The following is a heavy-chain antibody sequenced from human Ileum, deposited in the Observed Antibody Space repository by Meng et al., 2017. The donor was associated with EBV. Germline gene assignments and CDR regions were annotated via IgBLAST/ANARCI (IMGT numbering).Heavy chain of an antibody. D-gene: IGHD6-19*01. V-gene: IGHV7-4-1*02. Sequence: VQMGRSGSGMREPEASVKVSCKASGYTFRSHAMSWVRQAAGQGLEWMGWINSNTGNSTYAQGFTGRFVFSLDTSVSTAYLHINSLKTEDTAVYYCAREVGQGWYYFDYWGQGTLVTVSS. CDR3: AREVGQGWYYFDY. J-gene: IGHJ4*02. CDR1: GYTFRSHA. CDR2: INSNTGNS.